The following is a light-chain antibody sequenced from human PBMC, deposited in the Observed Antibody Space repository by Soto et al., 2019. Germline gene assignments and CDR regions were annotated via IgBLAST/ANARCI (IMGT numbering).Light chain of an antibody. J-gene: IGKJ5*01. CDR1: QVISTS. CDR3: QQHFDSPIT. CDR2: AAS. Sequence: DIKLTQSPFSLSPSIGESVTITCRASQVISTSLAWYQVKPGKAPKLLIYAASTLESGVPSRFSGTVSGTEFSLTITSLQPEDFATYYCQQHFDSPITFGQGTRLEIK. V-gene: IGKV1-9*01.